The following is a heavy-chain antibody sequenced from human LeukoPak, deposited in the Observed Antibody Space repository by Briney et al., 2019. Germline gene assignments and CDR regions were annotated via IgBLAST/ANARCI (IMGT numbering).Heavy chain of an antibody. CDR3: ASAWNDYKDY. CDR2: INHSGST. V-gene: IGHV4-34*01. J-gene: IGHJ4*02. Sequence: SETLSLTCAVYGGSFSGYYWSWIRQPPGKGLEWIGGINHSGSTNYNPSLKSRVTISVDTSKNQFSLKLSSVTAADTAVYYCASAWNDYKDYWGQGTLVTVSS. CDR1: GGSFSGYY. D-gene: IGHD4-11*01.